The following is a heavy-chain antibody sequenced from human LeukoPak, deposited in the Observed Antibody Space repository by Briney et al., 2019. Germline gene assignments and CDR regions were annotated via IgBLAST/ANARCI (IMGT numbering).Heavy chain of an antibody. J-gene: IGHJ5*02. D-gene: IGHD1-26*01. CDR3: ARGGPRGRRLNWFDP. V-gene: IGHV4-4*07. CDR2: IYTSGNT. Sequence: SETLSLTCAVSGVPLSTYYWSWIRQPAGKGLEWIGRIYTSGNTNSNPSLKSRVTMSVDTSNNLFSLKLTSVTAADTAVYYCARGGPRGRRLNWFDPWGQGTLVTVSS. CDR1: GVPLSTYY.